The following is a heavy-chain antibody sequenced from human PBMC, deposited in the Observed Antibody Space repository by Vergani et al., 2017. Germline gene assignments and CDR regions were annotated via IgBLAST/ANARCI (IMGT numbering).Heavy chain of an antibody. CDR1: GGSISSSSYY. Sequence: QLQLQESGPGLVKPSETLSLTCTVSGGSISSSSYYWGWIRQPPGKGLEWIGSIYYSGSTYYNPSLKSRVTISVDTSKNQFSLKLSSVTAADTAVYYCARQGATYCGGDCYPEWFYYWGQGPLVTVSS. CDR2: IYYSGST. J-gene: IGHJ4*02. CDR3: ARQGATYCGGDCYPEWFYY. V-gene: IGHV4-39*01. D-gene: IGHD2-21*02.